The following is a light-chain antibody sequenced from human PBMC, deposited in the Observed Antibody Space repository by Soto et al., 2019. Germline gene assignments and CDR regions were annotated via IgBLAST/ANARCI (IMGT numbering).Light chain of an antibody. CDR1: QSVASIY. CDR2: GAS. Sequence: EIVLTQSPATLSLSPGEGATLSCRASQSVASIYVAWYQQKPGQAPRLLIYGASSRATGIPDRFSGSGSGTDFTLTISRLEPEDFAVYYCQQYDNSLYTFGQGTKLEIK. CDR3: QQYDNSLYT. V-gene: IGKV3-20*01. J-gene: IGKJ2*01.